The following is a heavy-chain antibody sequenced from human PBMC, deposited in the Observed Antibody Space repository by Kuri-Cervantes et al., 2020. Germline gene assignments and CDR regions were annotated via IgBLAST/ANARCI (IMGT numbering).Heavy chain of an antibody. D-gene: IGHD6-13*01. CDR2: ISYDGSNK. V-gene: IGHV3-30*03. Sequence: GGSLRLSLAASGFTFSSYGMHWVRQAPGKGLEGVAVISYDGSNKYYANSVKGRFTISRDNSKNTLYLQMNSLRAEDTAVYYCARDDGDIAAAGNLDYWGQGTLVTVSS. J-gene: IGHJ4*02. CDR1: GFTFSSYG. CDR3: ARDDGDIAAAGNLDY.